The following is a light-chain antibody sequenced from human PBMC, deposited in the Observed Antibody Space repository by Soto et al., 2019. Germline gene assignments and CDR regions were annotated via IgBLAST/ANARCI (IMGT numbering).Light chain of an antibody. CDR2: GAS. CDR3: QQYNNWPPGT. J-gene: IGKJ3*01. Sequence: IVMTQSPATLSVSPGERATLSCMASQSVSSNLAWYQQKPGQAPRLLIYGASTRATGIPARFSGSGSGTEFTLTISSLQSEDFAVYYCQQYNNWPPGTFGPGTKVDIK. V-gene: IGKV3-15*01. CDR1: QSVSSN.